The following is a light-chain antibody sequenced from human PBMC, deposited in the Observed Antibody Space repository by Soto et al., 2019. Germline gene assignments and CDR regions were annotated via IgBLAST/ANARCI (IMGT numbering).Light chain of an antibody. CDR2: DVS. V-gene: IGLV2-11*01. CDR3: CSYAGSYTSYV. CDR1: SSDVGGYNY. J-gene: IGLJ1*01. Sequence: QSVLTQPRSVSGSPGQSVTISCTGTSSDVGGYNYVSWYQQHPGKAPKLMIYDVSKRPSGVPDRFSGSKSGNTASLTISVLQADDEADYYCCSYAGSYTSYVFGTGTKLTVL.